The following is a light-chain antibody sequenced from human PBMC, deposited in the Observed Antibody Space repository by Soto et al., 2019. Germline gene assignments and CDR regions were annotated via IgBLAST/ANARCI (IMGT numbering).Light chain of an antibody. CDR3: QQYGSSPLT. CDR1: QSVSSNY. V-gene: IGKV3-20*01. CDR2: GTS. J-gene: IGKJ4*01. Sequence: EIVLTQSPGTLSLSPEERATLSCRASQSVSSNYLAWYQQKPGQAPRLLIYGTSSRATGIPDRFSGSGSGTDFTLTISRLEPEDFALYYCQQYGSSPLTFGGGTKVEIK.